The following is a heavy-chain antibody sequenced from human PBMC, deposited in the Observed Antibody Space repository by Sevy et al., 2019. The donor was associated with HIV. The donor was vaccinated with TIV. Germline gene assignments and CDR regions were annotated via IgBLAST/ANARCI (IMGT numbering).Heavy chain of an antibody. CDR2: INIDGSWT. Sequence: GGSLRLSCVASGSTFSNYWMHWVRQAPGKGLAWVSHINIDGSWTNFADPVKGRFTISRDNAKNTLYLQMDSLRAEDTAVYCCVRVRYYNAMDVWGRGTTVTVSS. CDR3: VRVRYYNAMDV. J-gene: IGHJ6*02. CDR1: GSTFSNYW. V-gene: IGHV3-74*01.